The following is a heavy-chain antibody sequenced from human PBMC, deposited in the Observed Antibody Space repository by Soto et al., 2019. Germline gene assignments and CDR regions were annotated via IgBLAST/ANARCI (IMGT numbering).Heavy chain of an antibody. V-gene: IGHV4-4*02. J-gene: IGHJ6*02. CDR2: IYHSGST. CDR3: ARDRGIAAAGLYYYYYGMDV. Sequence: SETLSLTCAVSGGSISSSNWWSWVRQPPGKGLEWIGEIYHSGSTNYNPSLKSRVTISVDKSKNQFSLKLSSVTAADTAVYYCARDRGIAAAGLYYYYYGMDVWGQGTTVTVSS. D-gene: IGHD6-13*01. CDR1: GGSISSSNW.